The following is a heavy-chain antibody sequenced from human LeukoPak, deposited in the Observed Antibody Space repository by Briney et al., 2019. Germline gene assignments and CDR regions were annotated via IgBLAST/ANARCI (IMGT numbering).Heavy chain of an antibody. V-gene: IGHV4-59*01. Sequence: PSETLSLTCTVSGGSISSYYWSWIRQPPGKGLEWIGYIYYTGSTNYNPSLKSRVTISVDTSKNQFSLELSSVTAADTAVYYCARVGFGNTPHPIDYWGQGTLVTVSS. CDR1: GGSISSYY. J-gene: IGHJ4*02. CDR2: IYYTGST. CDR3: ARVGFGNTPHPIDY. D-gene: IGHD4-23*01.